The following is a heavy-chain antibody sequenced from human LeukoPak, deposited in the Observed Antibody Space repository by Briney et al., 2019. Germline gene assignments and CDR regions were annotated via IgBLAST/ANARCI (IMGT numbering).Heavy chain of an antibody. CDR3: ARDYSSGGSYYYYMDV. J-gene: IGHJ6*03. Sequence: ASVKVSCKASGYTFTSYDINWVRQATGQGLEWMGWMNPNSGNTGYAQKFQGRVTITRNTSISTAYMELSSRRSEDTAVYYCARDYSSGGSYYYYMDVWGKGTTVTVSS. CDR2: MNPNSGNT. CDR1: GYTFTSYD. D-gene: IGHD6-19*01. V-gene: IGHV1-8*03.